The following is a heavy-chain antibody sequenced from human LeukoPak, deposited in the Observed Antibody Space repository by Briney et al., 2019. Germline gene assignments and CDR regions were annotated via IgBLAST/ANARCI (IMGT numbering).Heavy chain of an antibody. CDR1: GGSISSSSYY. J-gene: IGHJ4*02. D-gene: IGHD3-10*01. V-gene: IGHV4-39*07. Sequence: SETLSLTCTVSGGSISSSSYYWGWIRQPPGKGLEWIGSIYASGSTNYNPSLKSRVTMSVDTSKNQFSLKLSSVTAADTAVYYCARDGGKTWFGELSYFDYWGQGTLVTVSS. CDR3: ARDGGKTWFGELSYFDY. CDR2: IYASGST.